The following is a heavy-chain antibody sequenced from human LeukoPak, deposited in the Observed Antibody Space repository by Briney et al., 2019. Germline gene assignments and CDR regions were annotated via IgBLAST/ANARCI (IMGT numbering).Heavy chain of an antibody. CDR1: GFTFSSYS. Sequence: PGGSLRLSCAASGFTFSSYSMNWVRQAPGKGLEWVSSISGSSNYIYYADSVKGRFTISRDNAKNSVYLQMSSLGVDDTAFYYCARRSVAGATTGYYYDSWGQGTLVTVSS. V-gene: IGHV3-21*04. CDR2: ISGSSNYI. CDR3: ARRSVAGATTGYYYDS. J-gene: IGHJ4*02. D-gene: IGHD1-26*01.